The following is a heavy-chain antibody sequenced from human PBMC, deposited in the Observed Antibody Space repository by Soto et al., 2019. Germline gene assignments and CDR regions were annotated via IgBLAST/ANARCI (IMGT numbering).Heavy chain of an antibody. D-gene: IGHD3-10*01. V-gene: IGHV1-69*02. CDR2: IIPILGIA. J-gene: IGHJ4*02. Sequence: QVQLVQSGAEVKKPGSSVKVSCKASGGTFSSYTISWVRQAPGQGLEWMGRIIPILGIANYAQKFQGRVTITGKKSPGPAYMGLRGLRSGETAGYYCAGVRGTGGENYWGQGTLVTVSS. CDR1: GGTFSSYT. CDR3: AGVRGTGGENY.